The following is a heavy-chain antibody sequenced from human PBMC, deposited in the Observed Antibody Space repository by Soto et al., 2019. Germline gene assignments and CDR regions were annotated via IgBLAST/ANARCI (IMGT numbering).Heavy chain of an antibody. J-gene: IGHJ5*02. V-gene: IGHV3-9*01. Sequence: SLKISCAASGFTFDDYAMHWVRQAPGKGLEWVSGISWNSGSIGYADSVKGRFTISRDNAKNSLYLQMNSLRAEDTALYYCAKDSAGAATNWFDPWGQGTLVTVSS. CDR1: GFTFDDYA. D-gene: IGHD2-15*01. CDR3: AKDSAGAATNWFDP. CDR2: ISWNSGSI.